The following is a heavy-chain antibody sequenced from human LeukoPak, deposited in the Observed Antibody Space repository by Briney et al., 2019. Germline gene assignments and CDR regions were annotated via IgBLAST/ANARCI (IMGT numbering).Heavy chain of an antibody. CDR3: ARGGGSRTAMVDY. CDR2: INPSSGGT. Sequence: ASVKVSCKASGYTSTGYYMHWVRQAPGQGLEWMGWINPSSGGTNYAQKFQGWVTMTRDTSISTAYMELSRLRSDDTAVYYCARGGGSRTAMVDYWGQGTLVTVSS. V-gene: IGHV1-2*04. CDR1: GYTSTGYY. D-gene: IGHD5-18*01. J-gene: IGHJ4*02.